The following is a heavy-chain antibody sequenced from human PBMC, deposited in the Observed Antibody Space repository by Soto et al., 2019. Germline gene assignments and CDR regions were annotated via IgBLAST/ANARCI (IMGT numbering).Heavy chain of an antibody. CDR2: IIPIFGTA. CDR1: GGTFSSYA. J-gene: IGHJ5*02. Sequence: SVKVSCKASGGTFSSYAISWVRQAPGQGLEWMGGIIPIFGTANYAQKFQGRVTITADESTSTAYMELSSLRSEDTAVYYCARGEFTVTPRHNWFDPWGQGTLVTVSS. D-gene: IGHD4-17*01. CDR3: ARGEFTVTPRHNWFDP. V-gene: IGHV1-69*13.